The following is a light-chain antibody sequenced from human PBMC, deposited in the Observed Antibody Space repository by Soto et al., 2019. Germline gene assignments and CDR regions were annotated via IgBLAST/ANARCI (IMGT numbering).Light chain of an antibody. J-gene: IGKJ3*01. Sequence: DIPMTQSPSSLSASVGDRVTITCRASQSISSYLNWYQQKPGKAPKLLIYAASSLQSGVQSRFSGSGSWTDFTLTISSLQPEDFATYYCQQSYSTPLFAFGPGTKVDIK. CDR1: QSISSY. V-gene: IGKV1-39*01. CDR2: AAS. CDR3: QQSYSTPLFA.